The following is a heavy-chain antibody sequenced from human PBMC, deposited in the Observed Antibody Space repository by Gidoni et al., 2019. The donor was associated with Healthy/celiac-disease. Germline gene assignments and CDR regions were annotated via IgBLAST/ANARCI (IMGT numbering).Heavy chain of an antibody. CDR2: ISYDGSNK. D-gene: IGHD3-22*01. CDR3: ARDLYYYDSSGYYSAGFDP. Sequence: QVQLVESGGGVVQPGRSLRLSCAASGFTFSSYAMHWVRQAPGKGLEWVAVISYDGSNKYYADSVKGRFTISRDNSKNTLYLQMNSLRAEDTAVYYCARDLYYYDSSGYYSAGFDPWGQGTLVTV. J-gene: IGHJ5*02. V-gene: IGHV3-30*01. CDR1: GFTFSSYA.